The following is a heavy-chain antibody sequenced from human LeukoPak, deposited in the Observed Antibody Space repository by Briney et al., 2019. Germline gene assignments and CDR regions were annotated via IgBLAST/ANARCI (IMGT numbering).Heavy chain of an antibody. D-gene: IGHD5-18*01. Sequence: GGSLSLSCAASGFVFSSYAMHWVRQAPGKGPEWVAIIWFDGSNTYYAESVEGRFTISRDNSKNTLYLQMNSLRAEDTAVYSCARGLGYSYGYGIDYWGQGTLVIASS. CDR2: IWFDGSNT. CDR1: GFVFSSYA. V-gene: IGHV3-33*01. CDR3: ARGLGYSYGYGIDY. J-gene: IGHJ4*02.